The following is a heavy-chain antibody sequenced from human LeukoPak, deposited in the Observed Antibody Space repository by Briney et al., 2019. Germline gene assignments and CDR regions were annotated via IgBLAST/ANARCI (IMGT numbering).Heavy chain of an antibody. CDR2: IYTSGST. CDR1: GGSISSYY. J-gene: IGHJ5*02. CDR3: ARDLKSPEDFVVVPGAGPFDP. V-gene: IGHV4-4*07. D-gene: IGHD2-2*01. Sequence: SETLSLTCTVSGGSISSYYWSWIRQPAGKGLEWIGRIYTSGSTNYNPSLKSRVTMSVDTSKNQFSLKLSSVTAADTAVYYCARDLKSPEDFVVVPGAGPFDPWGQGTLVTVSS.